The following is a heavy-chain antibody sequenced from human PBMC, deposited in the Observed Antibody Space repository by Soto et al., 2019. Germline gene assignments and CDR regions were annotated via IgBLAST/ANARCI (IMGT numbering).Heavy chain of an antibody. V-gene: IGHV4-31*03. D-gene: IGHD3-3*01. CDR2: IYYSGST. CDR1: GGSISSGGYY. CDR3: ARVGVLRFLEWPSKEADGWFDP. J-gene: IGHJ5*02. Sequence: SETLSLTCTVSGGSISSGGYYWSWIRQHPGKGLEWIGYIYYSGSTYYNPSLKSRVTISVDTSKNQFSLKLSSVTAADTAVYYCARVGVLRFLEWPSKEADGWFDPWGQGTLVTVSS.